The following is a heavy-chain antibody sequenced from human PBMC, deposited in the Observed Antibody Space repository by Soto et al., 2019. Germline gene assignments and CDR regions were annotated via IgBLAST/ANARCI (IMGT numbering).Heavy chain of an antibody. CDR2: ITPGSSAI. CDR1: GFIFSDYS. Sequence: EVQLVESGGGLVRPGGSLRLSCAGSGFIFSDYSMNWVRQAPGKGLEWIAYITPGSSAIHYSDSVRGRFTISRANAKNSLYLQMNSLRDEDTAVYYCAAIIFGSKDWGQGTLVTVSS. V-gene: IGHV3-48*02. J-gene: IGHJ4*02. CDR3: AAIIFGSKD. D-gene: IGHD3-3*02.